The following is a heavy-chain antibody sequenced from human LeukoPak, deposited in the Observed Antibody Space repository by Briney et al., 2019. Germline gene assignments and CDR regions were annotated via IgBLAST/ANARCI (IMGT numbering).Heavy chain of an antibody. V-gene: IGHV1-18*01. J-gene: IGHJ4*02. Sequence: ASVKVSCMSSGYTFTNYAVSWLRQAPGQGLEWMGWISAYNYNTNYAQKFQGRLTMTTDPSTNTGYMELRSLRSDDTAVCYCARDDGLGYCSSMTCYVFDYWGQGTLVTVSS. CDR2: ISAYNYNT. D-gene: IGHD2-2*01. CDR3: ARDDGLGYCSSMTCYVFDY. CDR1: GYTFTNYA.